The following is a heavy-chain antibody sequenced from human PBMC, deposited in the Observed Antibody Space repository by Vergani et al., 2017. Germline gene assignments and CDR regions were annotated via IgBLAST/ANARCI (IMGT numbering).Heavy chain of an antibody. CDR2: IYSGGST. CDR1: GFTVSSNY. CDR3: ASYSSGYAFDI. D-gene: IGHD3-22*01. V-gene: IGHV3-53*01. J-gene: IGHJ3*02. Sequence: VQLVESGGGVVQPGRSLRLSCAASGFTVSSNYMSWVRQAPGKGLEWVSVIYSGGSTYYADSVKGRFTISRDNSKNTLYLQMNSLRAEDTAVYYCASYSSGYAFDIWGQGTMVTVSS.